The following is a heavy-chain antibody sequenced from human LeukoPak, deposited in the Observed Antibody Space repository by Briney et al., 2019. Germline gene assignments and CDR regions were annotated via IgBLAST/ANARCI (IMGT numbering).Heavy chain of an antibody. Sequence: ASVKVSCKASGYTFTSYGISWVRQAPGQGLEWMGWISAYNGNTNYAQKLQGRVTMTTDTSTSTAYMELRSLRSDDTAVYYCARDGSYGGYVGSCWFDPWGQGTLVTVSS. J-gene: IGHJ5*02. V-gene: IGHV1-18*01. CDR2: ISAYNGNT. CDR3: ARDGSYGGYVGSCWFDP. D-gene: IGHD4-17*01. CDR1: GYTFTSYG.